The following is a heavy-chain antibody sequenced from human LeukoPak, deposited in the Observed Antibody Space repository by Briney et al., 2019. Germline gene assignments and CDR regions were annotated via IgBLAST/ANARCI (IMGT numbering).Heavy chain of an antibody. CDR2: ISSSSYI. CDR1: GFTFSSYS. CDR3: ARGPGIAVAGISR. D-gene: IGHD6-19*01. V-gene: IGHV3-21*01. Sequence: GGSLRLSCAASGFTFSSYSMNWVRQAPGKGLEWVSSISSSSYIYYADSVKGRFTISRDNAKNSLYLQMNSLRAEDTAVYYCARGPGIAVAGISRWGQGTLVTVSS. J-gene: IGHJ4*02.